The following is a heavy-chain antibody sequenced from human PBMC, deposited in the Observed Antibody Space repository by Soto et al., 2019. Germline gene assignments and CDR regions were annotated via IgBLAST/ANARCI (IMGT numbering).Heavy chain of an antibody. CDR1: GGSISSSSYY. CDR2: IYYSGST. Sequence: QLQLQGSGPGLVKPSETLSLTCTVSGGSISSSSYYWGWIRQPPGKGLEWIGSIYYSGSTYYNPSLKSRVTISVDTSKNQFSLKLSSVTAADTAVYYCARQNLGDFWRGNWFDPWGQGTLVTVSS. CDR3: ARQNLGDFWRGNWFDP. V-gene: IGHV4-39*01. D-gene: IGHD3-3*01. J-gene: IGHJ5*02.